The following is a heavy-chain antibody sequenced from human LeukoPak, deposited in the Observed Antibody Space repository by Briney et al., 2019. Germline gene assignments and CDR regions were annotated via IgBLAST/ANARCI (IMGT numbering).Heavy chain of an antibody. J-gene: IGHJ4*02. Sequence: PAETLSLTCTVCGGSMRSGRKDWRGIRQAAGKGLERIGRICTSGNTHDKHALKSHITITVDTTKNPFAQKLSPGTAAAPAVYYCTRGDNNWGQGTLVTVSS. D-gene: IGHD2/OR15-2a*01. CDR2: ICTSGNT. CDR3: TRGDNN. V-gene: IGHV4-61*02. CDR1: GGSMRSGRKD.